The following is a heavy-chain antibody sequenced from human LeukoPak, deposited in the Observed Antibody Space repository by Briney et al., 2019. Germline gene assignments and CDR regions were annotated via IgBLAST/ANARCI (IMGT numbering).Heavy chain of an antibody. V-gene: IGHV1-8*01. Sequence: ASVRVSCTASGYTFTGYDINWVRQAPGQGLEWMGWMNPNSGNTGYAQKFQGRVTMTRNTSISTAYMELSRLRSEDTAVYYCARGLRTVRTPNRYYCYYMDVWGKGTTVTVSS. D-gene: IGHD4-11*01. CDR1: GYTFTGYD. J-gene: IGHJ6*03. CDR3: ARGLRTVRTPNRYYCYYMDV. CDR2: MNPNSGNT.